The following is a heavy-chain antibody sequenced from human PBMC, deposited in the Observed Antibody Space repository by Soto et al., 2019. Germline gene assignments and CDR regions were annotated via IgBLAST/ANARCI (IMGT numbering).Heavy chain of an antibody. Sequence: PVGSLRLSCAASGFTFSSYAMHWVRQAPGKGLEWVAVISYDGSNKYYADSVKGRFTISRDNSKNTLYLQMNSLRAEDTAVYYCARTEIVVVTRAPFDYWGQGTLVTVSS. CDR3: ARTEIVVVTRAPFDY. CDR2: ISYDGSNK. CDR1: GFTFSSYA. V-gene: IGHV3-30-3*01. D-gene: IGHD3-22*01. J-gene: IGHJ4*02.